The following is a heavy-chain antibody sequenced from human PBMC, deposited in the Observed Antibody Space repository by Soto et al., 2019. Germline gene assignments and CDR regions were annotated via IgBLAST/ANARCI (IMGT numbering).Heavy chain of an antibody. CDR2: VYYTGST. Sequence: SETLSLTCSVSGGSISGSYWSWIRQSPGKGLEWLGYVYYTGSTNYSPSLRSRVSISVDTSKNEFSLRLSSVTAADTAVYFCARSVAVPGARIDYWGQGTQVTVSS. CDR1: GGSISGSY. V-gene: IGHV4-59*01. J-gene: IGHJ4*02. D-gene: IGHD6-19*01. CDR3: ARSVAVPGARIDY.